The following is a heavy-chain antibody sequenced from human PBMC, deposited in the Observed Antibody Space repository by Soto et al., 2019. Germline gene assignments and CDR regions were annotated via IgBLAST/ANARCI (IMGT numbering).Heavy chain of an antibody. V-gene: IGHV1-18*04. J-gene: IGHJ4*02. CDR2: ISTSNGDT. CDR1: GYTFTANG. Sequence: QVQLLQSGAEVKKPGASVTVSCKASGYTFTANGVSWVRQAPGHGLEWIGWISTSNGDTNYAHSLQGRVTMTTDTSTSTAYLEVRSLRSDDTAVYWCARDVGFSYGYGYGYWGQGTLVTVSS. D-gene: IGHD5-18*01. CDR3: ARDVGFSYGYGYGY.